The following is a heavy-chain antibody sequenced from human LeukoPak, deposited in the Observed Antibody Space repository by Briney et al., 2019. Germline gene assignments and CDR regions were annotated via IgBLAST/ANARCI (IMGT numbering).Heavy chain of an antibody. J-gene: IGHJ4*02. CDR1: GFAFSSYW. CDR2: IKQDGGEK. V-gene: IGHV3-7*01. Sequence: PGGSLRLSCAASGFAFSSYWMSWVRQAPGKGLEWVANIKQDGGEKYYVDSVKGRFTISRDNAKNSLHLQMNSLRAEDTAVYYCARHRLQLERRGLDYWGQGTLVTVSS. CDR3: ARHRLQLERRGLDY. D-gene: IGHD1-1*01.